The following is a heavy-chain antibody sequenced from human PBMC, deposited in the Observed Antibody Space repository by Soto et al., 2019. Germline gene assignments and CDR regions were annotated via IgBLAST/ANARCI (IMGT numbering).Heavy chain of an antibody. CDR2: INGDGRIT. D-gene: IGHD4-17*01. CDR3: ARDFTTAETPGDDFDY. J-gene: IGHJ4*02. CDR1: GFTFGHYW. V-gene: IGHV3-74*03. Sequence: EVQLVESGGGLVQPGGSLRLSCAVSGFTFGHYWMHWVRQAPGKGLMWVSRINGDGRITTYADSVAGRFTISSDNAKNTVSLEMNNLRVEDTAVYYCARDFTTAETPGDDFDYWGQGTLVTVSS.